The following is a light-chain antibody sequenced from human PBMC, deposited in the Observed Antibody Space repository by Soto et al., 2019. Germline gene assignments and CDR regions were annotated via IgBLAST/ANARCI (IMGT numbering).Light chain of an antibody. V-gene: IGLV2-11*01. CDR3: SSYAGSNNFV. CDR1: ISDVAGYNY. CDR2: DVT. J-gene: IGLJ2*01. Sequence: QSALTQPRSVSGSPGQSVTISCTGTISDVAGYNYVSWYQHHPGKAPKLLISDVTKRPSWVPDRFSGSKSGSTASLTISELQAEDEADYYFSSYAGSNNFVFGGGTKLTVL.